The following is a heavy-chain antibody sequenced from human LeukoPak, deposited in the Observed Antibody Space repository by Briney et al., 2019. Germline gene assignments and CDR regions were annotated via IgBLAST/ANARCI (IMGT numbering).Heavy chain of an antibody. CDR1: GGSMNQYY. J-gene: IGHJ4*02. CDR2: IYTSGST. D-gene: IGHD2-2*01. V-gene: IGHV4-4*07. Sequence: SETLSLTCTVSGGSMNQYYWSWIRQPAGKGLEWIGRIYTSGSTNYNPSLKSRVTMSVDTSKNQFSLKLSSVTAADTAVYYCARGAGYCSSTSCHSQKYYFDYWGQGTLVTVSS. CDR3: ARGAGYCSSTSCHSQKYYFDY.